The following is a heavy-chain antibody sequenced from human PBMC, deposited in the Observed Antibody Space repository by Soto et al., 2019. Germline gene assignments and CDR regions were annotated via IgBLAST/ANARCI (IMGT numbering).Heavy chain of an antibody. CDR2: IYPGDPDT. CDR1: VYTFTNYL. J-gene: IGHJ6*02. Sequence: GESLKISCKGSVYTFTNYLIGWVLQMPWKGPEWMGIIYPGDPDTKYNPSFQGQVTISADKSITTTYLQWSSLKDSDTAIYYCAASICDYGMDVWGQGTTVTVSS. CDR3: AASICDYGMDV. V-gene: IGHV5-51*01.